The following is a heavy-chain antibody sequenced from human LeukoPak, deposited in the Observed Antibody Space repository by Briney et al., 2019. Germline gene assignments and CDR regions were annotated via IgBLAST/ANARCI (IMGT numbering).Heavy chain of an antibody. CDR1: GASISSYY. V-gene: IGHV4-59*08. J-gene: IGHJ4*02. CDR3: ARHVAMVRGEDY. CDR2: IYHSGST. Sequence: SETLSLTCTVSGASISSYYWSWIRQPPGKGLEWIGSIYHSGSTYYNPSLKSRVTISVDTSKNQFSLKLSSVTAADTAVYYCARHVAMVRGEDYWGQGTLVTVSS. D-gene: IGHD5-18*01.